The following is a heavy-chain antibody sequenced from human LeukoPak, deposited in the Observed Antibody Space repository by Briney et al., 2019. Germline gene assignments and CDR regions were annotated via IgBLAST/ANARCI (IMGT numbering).Heavy chain of an antibody. CDR2: INSDGSRT. CDR3: ARPETQYSSGLDGFDI. V-gene: IGHV3-74*01. Sequence: PGGSLRLFCAASGFTFSTYWMHWVRQAPGKGLVWVSRINSDGSRTTYADSVKGRFTISRDIAKNTLYLQMNSLSTEDTAVYYCARPETQYSSGLDGFDIWGQGTMVTVSS. D-gene: IGHD6-19*01. CDR1: GFTFSTYW. J-gene: IGHJ3*02.